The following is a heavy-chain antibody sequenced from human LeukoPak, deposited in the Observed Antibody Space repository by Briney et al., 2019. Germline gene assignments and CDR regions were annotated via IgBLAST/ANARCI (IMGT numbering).Heavy chain of an antibody. J-gene: IGHJ4*02. CDR3: ASSCRSNSCPFDY. D-gene: IGHD2-2*01. V-gene: IGHV4-59*12. CDR1: GGSISSYY. Sequence: SETLSLTCTVSGGSISSYYWSWIRQPPGKGLEWIGYIYYSGSTNYNPSLKSRVTMSIDTSKNQFSLNLSSVTAADTAVYYCASSCRSNSCPFDYWGQGTLVTVSS. CDR2: IYYSGST.